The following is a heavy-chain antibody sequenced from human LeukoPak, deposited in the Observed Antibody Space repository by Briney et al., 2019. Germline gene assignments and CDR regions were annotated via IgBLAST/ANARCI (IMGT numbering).Heavy chain of an antibody. D-gene: IGHD3-22*01. V-gene: IGHV1-69*04. CDR1: GGTFSSYA. CDR3: ATDKGSGYQSYYYYGMDV. CDR2: IIPILGIA. Sequence: SVKVSCKASGGTFSSYAISWVRQAPGQGLEWMGRIIPILGIANYAQKFQGRVTITADKSTSTAYMELSSLRSEDTAVYYCATDKGSGYQSYYYYGMDVWGQGTTVTVSS. J-gene: IGHJ6*02.